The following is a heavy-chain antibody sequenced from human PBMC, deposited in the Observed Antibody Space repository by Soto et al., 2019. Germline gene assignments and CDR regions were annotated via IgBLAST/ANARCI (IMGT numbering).Heavy chain of an antibody. V-gene: IGHV3-23*01. J-gene: IGHJ3*01. CDR3: AKGFIVVVTVLRPDDAFDV. Sequence: DVQLLESGGGLVQPGGSLRLSCATSGFTFGNYGMNWVRQARGKGLEWVSGISGGGGNTYYGDSVKGRFTISRDPSKNTVFLEMNSLGAEHTAVYYCAKGFIVVVTVLRPDDAFDVWGQGTLVTVSS. D-gene: IGHD2-21*02. CDR2: ISGGGGNT. CDR1: GFTFGNYG.